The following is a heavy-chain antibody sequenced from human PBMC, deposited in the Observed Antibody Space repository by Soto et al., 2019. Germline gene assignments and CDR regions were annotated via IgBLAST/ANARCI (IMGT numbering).Heavy chain of an antibody. V-gene: IGHV1-69*01. CDR2: IIPIFGTA. CDR1: GSTFSSYA. Sequence: VNVSCKASGSTFSSYAISWVRQAPGQGLEWMGGIIPIFGTANYAQKFQGRVTSTADESTSTAYMELSSLRSEDTAVYYCASPSYDSSGYYYGFDCWGQGSLVTVSS. CDR3: ASPSYDSSGYYYGFDC. D-gene: IGHD3-22*01. J-gene: IGHJ4*02.